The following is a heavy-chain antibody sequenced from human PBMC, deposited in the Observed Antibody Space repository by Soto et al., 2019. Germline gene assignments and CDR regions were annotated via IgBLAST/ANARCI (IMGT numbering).Heavy chain of an antibody. D-gene: IGHD3-22*01. V-gene: IGHV3-74*01. J-gene: IGHJ5*02. CDR2: INSDGSST. CDR1: GFTFSSYW. Sequence: PGGSLRLSCAASGFTFSSYWMHWVRQAPGKGLVWVSRINSDGSSTSSADSVKGRFTISRDNAKNTLYLQMNSLRAEDTAVYHCARGSGYYYEWFDPWGQGTLVTVSS. CDR3: ARGSGYYYEWFDP.